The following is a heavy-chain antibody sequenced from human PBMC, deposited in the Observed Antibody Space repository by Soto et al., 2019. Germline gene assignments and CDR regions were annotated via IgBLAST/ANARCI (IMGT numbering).Heavy chain of an antibody. CDR1: GFTFSSYS. CDR2: ISSSSSTI. J-gene: IGHJ4*02. D-gene: IGHD3-3*01. V-gene: IGHV3-48*02. Sequence: GGSLRLSCAASGFTFSSYSMNWVRQAPGKGLEWVSYISSSSSTIYYADSVKGRFTISRDNAKNSLYLQMNSLRDEDTAVYYCAKGTYYDFWSGSGPLYFDYWGQGTLVTVSS. CDR3: AKGTYYDFWSGSGPLYFDY.